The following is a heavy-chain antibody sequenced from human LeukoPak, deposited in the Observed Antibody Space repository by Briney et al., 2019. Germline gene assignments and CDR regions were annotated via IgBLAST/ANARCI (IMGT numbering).Heavy chain of an antibody. Sequence: GGSLRLSCTTSGFNFSDYAMTWVRQAPGKGLEWVGFIRSKIYGGTPEYAASVKGRFTISRDDSKGVAYLQMNSLKTEDTAVYYCTRDQTPYYWGQGTLVTVAS. V-gene: IGHV3-49*04. J-gene: IGHJ4*02. CDR3: TRDQTPYY. CDR1: GFNFSDYA. CDR2: IRSKIYGGTP.